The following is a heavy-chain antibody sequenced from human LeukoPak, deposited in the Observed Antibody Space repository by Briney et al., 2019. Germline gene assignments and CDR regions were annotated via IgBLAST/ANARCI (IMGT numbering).Heavy chain of an antibody. CDR2: IIVGSGNT. D-gene: IGHD3-22*01. J-gene: IGHJ4*02. CDR3: GAPAGEVYYASSGPLEY. Sequence: SVKVSCEASGFTFTSSSMQWVRQARGQGLEWVGWIIVGSGNTNYTQTLQERVTITRDISTSTAYMEMRTLRPQDTAVYYSGAPAGEVYYASSGPLEYWGQGSLVTVSS. CDR1: GFTFTSSS. V-gene: IGHV1-58*02.